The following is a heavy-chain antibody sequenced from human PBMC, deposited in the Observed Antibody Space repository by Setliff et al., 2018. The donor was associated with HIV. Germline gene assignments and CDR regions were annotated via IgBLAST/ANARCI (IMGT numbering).Heavy chain of an antibody. V-gene: IGHV4-61*02. CDR2: IFVNGTT. Sequence: KTSETLSLTCTVSVGSITLSRNYWNWVRQPAGKGLEWIGRIFVNGTTDYNPSLKSRVTISVDTSKNKFSLRLNSVNAADTSVYYCATQFSEYYVSENYLAFDVWGQGTMVTVSS. J-gene: IGHJ3*01. CDR1: VGSITLSRNY. D-gene: IGHD3-10*01. CDR3: ATQFSEYYVSENYLAFDV.